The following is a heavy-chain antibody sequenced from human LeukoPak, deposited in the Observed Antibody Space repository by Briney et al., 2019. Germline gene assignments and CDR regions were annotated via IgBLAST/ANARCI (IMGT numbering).Heavy chain of an antibody. CDR1: GGSISSYY. CDR2: INHSGST. J-gene: IGHJ5*02. V-gene: IGHV4-34*01. Sequence: SETLSLTCTVSGGSISSYYWSWIRQPPGKGLEWIGEINHSGSTNYNPSPKSRVTISVDTSKNQFSLKLSSVTAADTAVYYCARGRRGPSSNIVVVPAAKCWFDPWGQGTLVTVSS. CDR3: ARGRRGPSSNIVVVPAAKCWFDP. D-gene: IGHD2-2*01.